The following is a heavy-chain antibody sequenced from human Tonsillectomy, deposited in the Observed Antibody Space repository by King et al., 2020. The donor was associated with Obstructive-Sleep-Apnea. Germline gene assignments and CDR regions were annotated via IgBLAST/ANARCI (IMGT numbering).Heavy chain of an antibody. CDR2: IYSGGST. D-gene: IGHD3-22*01. CDR1: GFTVSSNY. Sequence: QLVQSGGGLVQPGGSLRLSCAASGFTVSSNYMRWVRQAPGKGLEWVSVIYSGGSTYYADSVKGRFTISRHNSKNTLYLQMNSLRAEDTAVYYCARGGYYYDSSGYYSPFDYWGQGTLVTVSS. CDR3: ARGGYYYDSSGYYSPFDY. J-gene: IGHJ4*02. V-gene: IGHV3-53*04.